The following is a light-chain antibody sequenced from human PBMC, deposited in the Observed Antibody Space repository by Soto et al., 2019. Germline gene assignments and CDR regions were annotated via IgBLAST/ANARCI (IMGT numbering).Light chain of an antibody. CDR2: DAS. CDR3: QQRRNWPST. J-gene: IGKJ5*01. V-gene: IGKV3-11*01. CDR1: QSVSSD. Sequence: EVVLTQSPATLSLSPGERATLSCRASQSVSSDLVWYQQKPGPAPRLLIYDASNRATGLPARFSGSGSGTDFTLTISSLWPEDFAVYCCQQRRNWPSTCGQGTRLEIK.